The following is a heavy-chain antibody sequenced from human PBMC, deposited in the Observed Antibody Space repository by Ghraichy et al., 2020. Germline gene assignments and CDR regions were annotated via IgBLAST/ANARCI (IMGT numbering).Heavy chain of an antibody. CDR2: IYYSGST. J-gene: IGHJ6*02. Sequence: SETLSLTCTVSGGSVSSGGFYWSWIRQPPGKGLEWIGYIYYSGSTNYNPSLKSRVTISVDTSKNQFSLKLSSVTAADTAVYYCARDRLYYYGSYYSYGMDVWGQGTTVTVSS. D-gene: IGHD3-10*01. V-gene: IGHV4-61*08. CDR1: GGSVSSGGFY. CDR3: ARDRLYYYGSYYSYGMDV.